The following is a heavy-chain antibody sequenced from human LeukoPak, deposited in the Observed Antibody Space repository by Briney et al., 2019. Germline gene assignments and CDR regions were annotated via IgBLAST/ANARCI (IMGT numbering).Heavy chain of an antibody. CDR3: ARTAPTAVTCADY. D-gene: IGHD4-11*01. CDR2: ISSRSIYI. V-gene: IGHV3-21*01. Sequence: GGSLRLSCAASGFTFSSYSMNWVRQAPGKGLEWVSSISSRSIYIYYVDSVKGRFTISRDNAKNSLYLQMNSLRAEDTAVYYCARTAPTAVTCADYWDQGTLVTVSS. CDR1: GFTFSSYS. J-gene: IGHJ4*02.